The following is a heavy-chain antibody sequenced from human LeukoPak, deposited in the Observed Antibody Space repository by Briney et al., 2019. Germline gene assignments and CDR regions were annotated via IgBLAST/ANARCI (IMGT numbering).Heavy chain of an antibody. D-gene: IGHD6-19*01. J-gene: IGHJ4*02. V-gene: IGHV3-30*18. CDR2: ISYDGSNK. CDR1: GFTFTSYG. CDR3: AKGRRGIAVAYFDY. Sequence: PGGSLRLSCAASGFTFTSYGMHWVRQAPGKGLEWVAVISYDGSNKYYADSVKGRFTISRDNSKNTLYLQMNSLRAEDTAVYYCAKGRRGIAVAYFDYWGQGTLVTVSS.